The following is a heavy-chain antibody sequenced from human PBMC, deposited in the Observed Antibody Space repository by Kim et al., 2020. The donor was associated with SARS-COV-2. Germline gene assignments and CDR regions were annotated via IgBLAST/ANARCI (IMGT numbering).Heavy chain of an antibody. Sequence: GGSLRLSCAASGFTFSSSAMHWVRQASGHGLEWVGRIRSKANSYATVYAASVKGRFTISRDDSKSTAYLQMNSLKTEDTAVYYCTSVPGTTLAFWDAFD. CDR1: GFTFSSSA. CDR2: IRSKANSYAT. J-gene: IGHJ3*01. V-gene: IGHV3-73*01. CDR3: TSVPGTTLAFWDAFD. D-gene: IGHD1-1*01.